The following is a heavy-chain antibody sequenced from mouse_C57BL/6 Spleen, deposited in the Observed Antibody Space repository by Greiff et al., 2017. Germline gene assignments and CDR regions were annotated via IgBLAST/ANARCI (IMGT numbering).Heavy chain of an antibody. J-gene: IGHJ3*01. Sequence: EVQRVESGGGLVQPGGSLSLSCAASGFTFTDYYMSWVRQPPGKALEWLGFIRNKANGYTTEYSASVKGRFTISRDNSQSILYLQMNALRAEDSATYYCARYEGTEAWFAYWGQGTLVTVSA. CDR3: ARYEGTEAWFAY. CDR2: IRNKANGYTT. CDR1: GFTFTDYY. V-gene: IGHV7-3*01. D-gene: IGHD3-3*01.